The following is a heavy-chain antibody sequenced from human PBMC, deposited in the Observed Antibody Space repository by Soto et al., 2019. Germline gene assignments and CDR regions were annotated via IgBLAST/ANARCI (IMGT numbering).Heavy chain of an antibody. Sequence: GGSLRLSCAASGFTFSSSDMHWVRQVTGEGLEWVSAIGTAGDSYYPASVKGRFTISRENAKNSLYLQMNSLRAGDTAVYYCARARYGGYYDYWGRGTLVTVSS. CDR2: IGTAGDS. CDR3: ARARYGGYYDY. D-gene: IGHD1-26*01. J-gene: IGHJ4*02. CDR1: GFTFSSSD. V-gene: IGHV3-13*01.